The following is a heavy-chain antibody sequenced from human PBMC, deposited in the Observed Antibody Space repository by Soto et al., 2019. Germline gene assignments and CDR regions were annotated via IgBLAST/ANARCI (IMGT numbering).Heavy chain of an antibody. D-gene: IGHD5-18*01. V-gene: IGHV1-69*13. CDR2: IIPIFGTA. CDR3: ARPHLQLWLDYYYYGMDV. J-gene: IGHJ6*02. Sequence: SVKVSCKASGGTFSSYAISWVRQAPGQGLEWMGGIIPIFGTANYAQKFQGRVTITADESTSTAYMELSSLRSEDTAVYYCARPHLQLWLDYYYYGMDVWGQGTTVTVSS. CDR1: GGTFSSYA.